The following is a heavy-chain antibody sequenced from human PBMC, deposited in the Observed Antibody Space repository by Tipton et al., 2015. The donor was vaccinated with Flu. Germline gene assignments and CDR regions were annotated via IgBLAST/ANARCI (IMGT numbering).Heavy chain of an antibody. V-gene: IGHV4-59*01. Sequence: LRLSCTVSDGSMSDYSWSWIRQAPGKGLEWIGNIRHGDRINYNPSLKSRVTISLDTFNNQFSLKLNSVTAADTAVYYCARQMARAMLADSWGQGTLVTVSS. CDR3: ARQMARAMLADS. CDR2: IRHGDRI. J-gene: IGHJ4*02. D-gene: IGHD3-16*01. CDR1: DGSMSDYS.